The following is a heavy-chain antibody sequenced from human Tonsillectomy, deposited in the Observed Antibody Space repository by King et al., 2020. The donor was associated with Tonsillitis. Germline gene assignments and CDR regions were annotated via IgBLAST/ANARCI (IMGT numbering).Heavy chain of an antibody. CDR2: ISGSGGST. CDR3: EKDWALYYYDSSGYSPDAFDI. Sequence: VQLVESGGGLVQPGGSLRLSCAASGFTFSSYAMSWVRQAPGKGLEWVSAISGSGGSTYYADSVKGRFTISRDNSKNTLYLQMNSLRAEDTAVYYCEKDWALYYYDSSGYSPDAFDIWGQGTMVTVSS. D-gene: IGHD3-22*01. J-gene: IGHJ3*02. V-gene: IGHV3-23*04. CDR1: GFTFSSYA.